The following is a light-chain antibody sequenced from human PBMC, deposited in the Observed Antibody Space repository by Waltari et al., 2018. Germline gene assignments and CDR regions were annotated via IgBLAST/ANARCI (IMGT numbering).Light chain of an antibody. V-gene: IGKV1-39*01. J-gene: IGKJ1*01. CDR1: QSISSY. Sequence: DIQMTQSPSSLSASVGDRVTITCRASQSISSYLNWYQQKPGKAPKLLIYAASSLQSGVPSRFSGSGSGTDFTLTISSLQPEDFATYYCQQYNIYWTFGQGTKVEIK. CDR3: QQYNIYWT. CDR2: AAS.